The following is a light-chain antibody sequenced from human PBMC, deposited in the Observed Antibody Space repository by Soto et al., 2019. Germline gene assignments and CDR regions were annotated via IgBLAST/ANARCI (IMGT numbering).Light chain of an antibody. Sequence: QPGPTHPRPTAGSPGQSVTISCTGTSSDDGCYNSVSWYQQHPGRAPKLMIYEVSKRPSGVPDRFSGSKSGNPASLPVSALQAADEADYYCSSYAGSNNVFGTGTKVTGL. J-gene: IGLJ1*01. CDR2: EVS. V-gene: IGLV2-8*01. CDR1: SSDDGCYNS. CDR3: SSYAGSNNV.